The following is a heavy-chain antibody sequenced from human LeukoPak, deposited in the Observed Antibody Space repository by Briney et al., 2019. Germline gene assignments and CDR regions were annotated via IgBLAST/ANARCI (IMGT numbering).Heavy chain of an antibody. V-gene: IGHV3-66*01. CDR2: IYSGGDT. CDR1: GVTVSNNY. Sequence: GGSLRLSCAPSGVTVSNNYMRWVRQAPGKGPEWVSLIYSGGDTFYADAVKGRFTISRDGSKNTLYLQMNSLRAEDTAVYYCARDPPAEAINTYAWGQGTLVTVSS. CDR3: ARDPPAEAINTYA. J-gene: IGHJ5*02. D-gene: IGHD6-13*01.